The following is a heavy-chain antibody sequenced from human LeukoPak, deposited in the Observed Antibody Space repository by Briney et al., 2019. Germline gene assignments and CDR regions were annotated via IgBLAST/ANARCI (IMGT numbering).Heavy chain of an antibody. CDR3: ASGLGYCSSTSCYGPHNYYYYYMDV. V-gene: IGHV1-69*05. Sequence: SVKVSCKASGYTFTGYYMDWVPQAPGQGLEWIGRIIPIFGTANYAQKFQGRVTITTDESTSTAYMELSSLRSEDTAVYYCASGLGYCSSTSCYGPHNYYYYYMDVWGKGTTVTVSS. J-gene: IGHJ6*03. D-gene: IGHD2-2*01. CDR2: IIPIFGTA. CDR1: GYTFTGYY.